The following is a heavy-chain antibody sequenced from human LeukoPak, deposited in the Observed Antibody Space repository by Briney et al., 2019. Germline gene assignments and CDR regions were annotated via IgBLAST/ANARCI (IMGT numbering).Heavy chain of an antibody. Sequence: PSETLSLTCTVSGYSISSGYYWGWIRQPPGKGLEWIGSIQYSGNTFYIPSLKSRLTISRDTSKNQFSLRLSSVTAADTAVYYCVRDCGHFDIDYWGQGMLVTVSS. CDR2: IQYSGNT. CDR3: VRDCGHFDIDY. D-gene: IGHD2-21*01. CDR1: GYSISSGYY. J-gene: IGHJ4*02. V-gene: IGHV4-38-2*02.